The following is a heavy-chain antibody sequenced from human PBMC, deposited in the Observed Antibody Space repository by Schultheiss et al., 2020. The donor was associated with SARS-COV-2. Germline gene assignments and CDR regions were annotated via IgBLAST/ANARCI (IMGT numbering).Heavy chain of an antibody. J-gene: IGHJ5*02. CDR1: GYTFTGYY. Sequence: ASVKVSCKASGYTFTGYYMHWVRQAPGQGLEWMGWINPNSGGTNYAQKFQGRVTMTRDTSISTAYMELSRLRSDDTAVYYCARGPYDNSGYYLGSVGFDPWGQGTLVTVSS. CDR3: ARGPYDNSGYYLGSVGFDP. CDR2: INPNSGGT. V-gene: IGHV1-2*02. D-gene: IGHD3-22*01.